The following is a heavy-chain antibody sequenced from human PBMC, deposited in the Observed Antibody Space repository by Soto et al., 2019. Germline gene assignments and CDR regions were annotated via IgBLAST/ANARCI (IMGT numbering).Heavy chain of an antibody. CDR1: GYTFTDYD. Sequence: QEQLVQAGAEVKKRGASVKVSCKTSGYTFTDYDINWVRQATGQWLEWIGWMNANSGETGCAQKFQGRVTITRNAHLTTTYLELSSLRSDETDVYYCARVAVAARPRRYNWFDPCRQVNLVTVSS. CDR3: ARVAVAARPRRYNWFDP. CDR2: MNANSGET. D-gene: IGHD2-15*01. J-gene: IGHJ5*02. V-gene: IGHV1-8*01.